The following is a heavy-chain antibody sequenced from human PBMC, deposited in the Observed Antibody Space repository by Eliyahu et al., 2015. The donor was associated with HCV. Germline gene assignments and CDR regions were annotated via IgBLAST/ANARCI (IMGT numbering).Heavy chain of an antibody. CDR3: ARDYCSGTSCYGPTMDV. J-gene: IGHJ6*02. D-gene: IGHD2-2*01. CDR1: AFTFSXYR. V-gene: IGHV3-21*02. Sequence: EVQLVESGGSLVKPGGSLRLSXAASAFTFSXYRMNWVRQAPGKGLXWVSSITGSSLYIYYADSVKGRFTISRDNAKNSLYLQLNSLRVEDTAVYYCARDYCSGTSCYGPTMDVWGQGTTVTVSS. CDR2: ITGSSLYI.